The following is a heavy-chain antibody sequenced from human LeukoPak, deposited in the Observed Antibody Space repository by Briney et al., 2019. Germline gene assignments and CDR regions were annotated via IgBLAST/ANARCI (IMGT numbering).Heavy chain of an antibody. J-gene: IGHJ6*03. D-gene: IGHD6-13*01. CDR2: INHSGST. CDR1: GGSISIYY. CDR3: ARTEGLAAAGYYYYYMDV. Sequence: SETLSLTCTLSGGSISIYYWSWTRQPPGKGLEWIGEINHSGSTNYNPSLKCRVTISVDTSKNQFFLKLSSVTAADTAVYSCARTEGLAAAGYYYYYMDVWGKGTTVSVSS. V-gene: IGHV4-34*01.